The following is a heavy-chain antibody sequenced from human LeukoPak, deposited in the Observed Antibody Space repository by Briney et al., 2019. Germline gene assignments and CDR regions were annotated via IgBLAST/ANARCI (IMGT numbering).Heavy chain of an antibody. CDR3: ATAYSSSWNNALDI. CDR2: ISTNGGST. Sequence: GGSLRLSCSASGFTFSSYTMHWVRQAPGKGLEYVSAISTNGGSTYYADSVKGRFTISRDTAKDTLYLQMNSLRAEDTAVYYCATAYSSSWNNALDIWGQGTLVTVSS. J-gene: IGHJ3*02. D-gene: IGHD6-13*01. V-gene: IGHV3-64*04. CDR1: GFTFSSYT.